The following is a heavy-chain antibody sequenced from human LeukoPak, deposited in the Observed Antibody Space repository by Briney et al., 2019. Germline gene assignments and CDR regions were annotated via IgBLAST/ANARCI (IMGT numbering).Heavy chain of an antibody. D-gene: IGHD1-26*01. CDR3: AKVYSGSYYYFDY. J-gene: IGHJ4*02. Sequence: GGSLRLSCAASGFTFSNYSMAWVRQAPGKGLEWVSFISSSSSYIYYADSVKGRFTISRDNAKNSLYLQMNSLRTEDTAVYYCAKVYSGSYYYFDYWGQGTLVTVSS. CDR2: ISSSSSYI. CDR1: GFTFSNYS. V-gene: IGHV3-21*04.